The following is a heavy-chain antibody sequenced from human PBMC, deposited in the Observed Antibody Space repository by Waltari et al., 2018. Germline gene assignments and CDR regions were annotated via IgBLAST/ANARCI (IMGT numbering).Heavy chain of an antibody. J-gene: IGHJ4*02. D-gene: IGHD3-10*01. CDR3: ARVSKDYYGSGSSFDY. CDR2: IYYSGST. V-gene: IGHV4-59*01. Sequence: QVQLQESGPGLVKPSETLSLTCPVSGGSISSYYWSWCRQPPGKGLEWIGYIYYSGSTNYNPSLKSRVTISVDTSKNQFSLKLSSVTAADTAVYYCARVSKDYYGSGSSFDYWGQGTLVTVSS. CDR1: GGSISSYY.